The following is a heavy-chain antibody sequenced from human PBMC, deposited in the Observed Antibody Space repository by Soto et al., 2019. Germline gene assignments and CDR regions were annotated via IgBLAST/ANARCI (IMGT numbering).Heavy chain of an antibody. V-gene: IGHV3-7*04. CDR1: GFTFSRYW. CDR2: IKKDASEK. D-gene: IGHD2-15*01. Sequence: EVQLVESGGGLVQPGGSLRLSCAASGFTFSRYWMSWVRQAPGKGLEWVADIKKDASEKYYVDSVKGRFTISRDNAKNSLFLQVNSLTAVDTAVYYCARVADGDGDNSRYRHLDYWGQGPLVTVSS. CDR3: ARVADGDGDNSRYRHLDY. J-gene: IGHJ4*02.